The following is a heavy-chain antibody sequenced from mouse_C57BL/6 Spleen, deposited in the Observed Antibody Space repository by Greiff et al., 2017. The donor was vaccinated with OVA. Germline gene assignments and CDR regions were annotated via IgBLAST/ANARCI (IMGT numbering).Heavy chain of an antibody. D-gene: IGHD1-1*01. J-gene: IGHJ4*01. Sequence: VQLQQPGAELVRPGSSVKLSCKASGYTFTSYWMHWVKQRPIQGLEWIGNIDPSDSETHYNQKFKDKATLTVDKSSSTAYMQLSSLTSEDSAVYYCASKSFYYGSSNYAMDYWGQGTSVTVSS. CDR3: ASKSFYYGSSNYAMDY. V-gene: IGHV1-52*01. CDR2: IDPSDSET. CDR1: GYTFTSYW.